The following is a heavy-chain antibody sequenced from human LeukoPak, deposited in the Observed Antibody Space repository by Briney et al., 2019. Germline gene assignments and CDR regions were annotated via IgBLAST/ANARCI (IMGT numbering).Heavy chain of an antibody. CDR1: GGSFSSGGYY. D-gene: IGHD4/OR15-4a*01. CDR3: ARGGTLMTMVN. V-gene: IGHV4-39*07. Sequence: PSETLSLTCTVSGGSFSSGGYYWGWVRQPPGKGLEWIGTIYYSGSTYYDPSLKSRVTISVDTSKNQFSLNLNSVTAADTAVYYCARGGTLMTMVNWGQGTLVTVSS. CDR2: IYYSGST. J-gene: IGHJ4*02.